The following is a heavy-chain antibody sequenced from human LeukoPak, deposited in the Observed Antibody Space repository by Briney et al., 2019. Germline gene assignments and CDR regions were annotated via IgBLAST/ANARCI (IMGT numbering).Heavy chain of an antibody. Sequence: PSETLSLTCTVSGGSISSYYWSWIRQPPGKGLEWIGYIYYSGSTNYNPSLKSRVTISVDTSKNQFSLKLSSVTAADTAVYYCARHPYRMYYFDYWGQGTLVTVSS. CDR3: ARHPYRMYYFDY. CDR1: GGSISSYY. D-gene: IGHD2-8*01. J-gene: IGHJ4*02. CDR2: IYYSGST. V-gene: IGHV4-59*08.